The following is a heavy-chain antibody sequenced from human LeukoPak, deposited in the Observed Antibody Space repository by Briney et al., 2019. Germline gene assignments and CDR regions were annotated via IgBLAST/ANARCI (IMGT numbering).Heavy chain of an antibody. D-gene: IGHD3-9*01. J-gene: IGHJ4*02. CDR3: AKGLAVYDILTSFDY. CDR2: IFSGGNT. CDR1: GFTVSSNY. Sequence: GGSLRLSCAASGFTVSSNYMSWVRQAPGKGLEWASVIFSGGNTYYADSLRGRFTISRDNSKNTLYLQMNSLRAEDTAVYYCAKGLAVYDILTSFDYWGQGTLVTVSS. V-gene: IGHV3-53*01.